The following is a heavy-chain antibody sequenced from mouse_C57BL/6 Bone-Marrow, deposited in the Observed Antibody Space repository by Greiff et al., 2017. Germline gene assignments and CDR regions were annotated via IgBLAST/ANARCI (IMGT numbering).Heavy chain of an antibody. V-gene: IGHV1-81*01. J-gene: IGHJ2*01. CDR2: LYPISGKT. CDR1: GYTFTSYG. CDR3: ARGLGRGY. D-gene: IGHD4-1*01. Sequence: QVQLQQSGAELARPGASVKLSCKASGYTFTSYGISWLKQRNGHGLEWIGELYPISGKTYYNEKFKGKATLTADKSYSPAYMELSSLTSNDSAVYFCARGLGRGYWGQGTTLTVSS.